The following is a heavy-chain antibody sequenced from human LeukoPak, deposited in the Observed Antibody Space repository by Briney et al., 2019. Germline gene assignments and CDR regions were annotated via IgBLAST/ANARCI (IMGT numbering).Heavy chain of an antibody. CDR1: GYTFTSYY. CDR3: ARGGDCSGGSCYSNWFDP. V-gene: IGHV1-46*01. CDR2: LNLSGGST. Sequence: ASVKVSCKASGYTFTSYYMHWVRQAPGQGLEWMGILNLSGGSTSCAQKFQGRVTMTRDTSTSTVYMELSSLGSEDTAVYYCARGGDCSGGSCYSNWFDPWGQGTLVTVSS. D-gene: IGHD2-15*01. J-gene: IGHJ5*02.